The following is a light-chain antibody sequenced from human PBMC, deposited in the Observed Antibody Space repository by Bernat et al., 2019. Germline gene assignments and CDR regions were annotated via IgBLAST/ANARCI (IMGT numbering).Light chain of an antibody. J-gene: IGKJ1*01. Sequence: DIEMTQSPSSLSASVGDRITMTCRASQTIFTYLNWYQQRAGTAPKLITDTSSTLQTWVPSRFSATGSGTDFTLTITGLQPEDFATYYCQQSYAMPWTFGLGTNVEI. CDR3: QQSYAMPWT. V-gene: IGKV1-39*01. CDR2: TSS. CDR1: QTIFTY.